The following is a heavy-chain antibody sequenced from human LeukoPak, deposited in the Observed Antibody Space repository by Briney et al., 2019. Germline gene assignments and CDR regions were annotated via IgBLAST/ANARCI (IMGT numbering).Heavy chain of an antibody. CDR2: ISWNSGYI. Sequence: QSGGSLRLSCAASGFTFGDYAMHWVRQAPGKGLEWVSGISWNSGYIGYADSVKGRFTISRDNAKNSLYLQMNSLRAEDTALYYCAKDNKGITMVRGVARYYYGMDVWGQGATVTVSS. J-gene: IGHJ6*02. CDR1: GFTFGDYA. V-gene: IGHV3-9*01. CDR3: AKDNKGITMVRGVARYYYGMDV. D-gene: IGHD3-10*01.